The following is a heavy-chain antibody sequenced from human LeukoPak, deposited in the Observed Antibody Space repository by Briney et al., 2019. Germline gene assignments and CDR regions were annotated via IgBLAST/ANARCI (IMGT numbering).Heavy chain of an antibody. CDR1: GYSFTSYW. V-gene: IGHV5-51*01. J-gene: IGHJ5*02. CDR3: ARLSGMVRGQPVGNWFVP. CDR2: IHPGDSDT. D-gene: IGHD3-10*01. Sequence: VESLKTSFQGPGYSFTSYWIGWVRQMPGKGLEWMGVIHPGDSDTRYSPSFQGQVTISADKSISTDYLQWSSLKASDTAMYYCARLSGMVRGQPVGNWFVPWGQGTLVTVSS.